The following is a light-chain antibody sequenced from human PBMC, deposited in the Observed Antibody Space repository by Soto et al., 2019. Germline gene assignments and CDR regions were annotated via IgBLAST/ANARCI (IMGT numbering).Light chain of an antibody. CDR2: GTS. J-gene: IGKJ5*01. V-gene: IGKV3-15*01. Sequence: EIVMTQSPATLSVSPGESATLSCRASQSVSTNLAWYQQKPGQAPRLLIYGTSTRATGIPVRFSGSGSGRQFTLTISSLQSEDFAVYYCHQYNDGPGGTFGQGTRL. CDR1: QSVSTN. CDR3: HQYNDGPGGT.